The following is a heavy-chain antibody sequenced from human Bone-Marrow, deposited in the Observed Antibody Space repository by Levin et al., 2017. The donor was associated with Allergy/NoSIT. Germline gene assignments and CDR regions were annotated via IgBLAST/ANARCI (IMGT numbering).Heavy chain of an antibody. J-gene: IGHJ2*01. CDR1: GGSFSGSY. Sequence: SQTLSLTCAVYGGSFSGSYWSWIRQPPGKGLEWIAEINHSGSTNYNPSLKSRVTISVDTSKNQFSLKLSSVTAADTAVYYCARKGNYADYWYFDLWGRGTLVTVSS. D-gene: IGHD4-17*01. V-gene: IGHV4-34*01. CDR2: INHSGST. CDR3: ARKGNYADYWYFDL.